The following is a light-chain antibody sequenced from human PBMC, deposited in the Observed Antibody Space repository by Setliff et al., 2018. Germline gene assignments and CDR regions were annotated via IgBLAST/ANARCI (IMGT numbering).Light chain of an antibody. CDR2: EVT. J-gene: IGLJ1*01. Sequence: LTQPPSASGSPGQSLTISCTGTSSDVGAYNYVSWYQQHPGKAPKLMIYEVTKRPSGVPDRFSGSKSGNTASLTVSGLQADDEADYYCSSYAASYNPYVFGTGTKVTVL. CDR3: SSYAASYNPYV. CDR1: SSDVGAYNY. V-gene: IGLV2-8*01.